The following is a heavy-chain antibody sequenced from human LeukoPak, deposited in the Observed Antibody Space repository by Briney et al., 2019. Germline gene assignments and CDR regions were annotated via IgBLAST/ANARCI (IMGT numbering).Heavy chain of an antibody. CDR2: LDPNSGNA. J-gene: IGHJ5*02. CDR1: GYIFTTYD. D-gene: IGHD7-27*01. CDR3: ARRKFLGWFDP. V-gene: IGHV1-8*03. Sequence: ASVKVSCKASGYIFTTYDIGWVRQATGQGLEWMGWLDPNSGNAGYAQKFQGRVTISRNTSISTAYMELSSLRSDDTAIYYCARRKFLGWFDPWGQGTLVTVSS.